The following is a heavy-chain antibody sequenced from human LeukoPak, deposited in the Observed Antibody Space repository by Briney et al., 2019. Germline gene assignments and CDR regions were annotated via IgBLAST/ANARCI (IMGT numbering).Heavy chain of an antibody. Sequence: ASVKVSFKASGYTFTGYYMHWVRQAPGQGLEWMGWINPNSGGTNYAQKFQGRVTMTRDTSISTAYMELSRLRSDDTAVYYCARDLPTTMVRGVNSFDPWGQGTLITVSS. V-gene: IGHV1-2*02. CDR1: GYTFTGYY. CDR2: INPNSGGT. D-gene: IGHD3-10*01. J-gene: IGHJ5*02. CDR3: ARDLPTTMVRGVNSFDP.